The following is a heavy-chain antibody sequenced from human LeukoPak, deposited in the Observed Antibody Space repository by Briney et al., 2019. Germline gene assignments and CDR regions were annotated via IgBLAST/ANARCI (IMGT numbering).Heavy chain of an antibody. CDR1: GGSIRSNNHY. V-gene: IGHV4-39*07. Sequence: SETLSLTCAVSGGSIRSNNHYWGWIRQPPGKGLEWIGNIYFNGNIAYNPSLKSRVTISVDTSKNQFSLKLSSVTAADTAVYYCARGRSTMVRGVIIGVDFDYWGQGTLVTVSS. CDR2: IYFNGNI. D-gene: IGHD3-10*01. CDR3: ARGRSTMVRGVIIGVDFDY. J-gene: IGHJ4*02.